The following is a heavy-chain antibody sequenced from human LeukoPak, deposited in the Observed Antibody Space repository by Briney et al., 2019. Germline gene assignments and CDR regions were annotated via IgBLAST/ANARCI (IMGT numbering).Heavy chain of an antibody. J-gene: IGHJ5*02. CDR3: ARETTVAGSWS. CDR2: INPSGGST. V-gene: IGHV1-46*01. D-gene: IGHD6-19*01. CDR1: GYTFTSYY. Sequence: ASVKVSCKASGYTFTSYYMHWVRQAPGQGLEWMGIINPSGGSTSYAQKFQGRVTMTRDMSTSTVYMELRSLRSEDTAVYYCARETTVAGSWSWGQGTLVTVSS.